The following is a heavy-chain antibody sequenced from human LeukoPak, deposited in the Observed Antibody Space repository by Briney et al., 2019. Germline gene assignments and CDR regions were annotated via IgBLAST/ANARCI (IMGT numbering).Heavy chain of an antibody. CDR3: ARDRCGGDCYGPEPFDY. Sequence: GGSLRLSCAASGFTFSSYSMNWVRQAPGKGLEWVSSISSSSSYIYYADSVKGRFTISRDNAKNSLYLQMNSLRAEDMAVYYCARDRCGGDCYGPEPFDYRGQGTLVTVSS. V-gene: IGHV3-21*01. D-gene: IGHD2-21*02. J-gene: IGHJ4*02. CDR1: GFTFSSYS. CDR2: ISSSSSYI.